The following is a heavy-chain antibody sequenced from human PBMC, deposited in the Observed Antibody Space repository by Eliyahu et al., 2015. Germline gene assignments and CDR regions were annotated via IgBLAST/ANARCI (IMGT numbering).Heavy chain of an antibody. CDR2: INHSGST. D-gene: IGHD2-15*01. J-gene: IGHJ4*02. CDR3: ARGASYCSGGSCYLFDY. V-gene: IGHV4-34*01. CDR1: GGSFSGYY. Sequence: QVQLQQWGAGLLKPSETLSLTCAVYGGSFSGYYWSWIXQPPGKGLEWIGEINHSGSTNYNPSLKSRVTISVDTSKNQFSLKLSSVTAADTAVYYCARGASYCSGGSCYLFDYWGQGTLVTVSS.